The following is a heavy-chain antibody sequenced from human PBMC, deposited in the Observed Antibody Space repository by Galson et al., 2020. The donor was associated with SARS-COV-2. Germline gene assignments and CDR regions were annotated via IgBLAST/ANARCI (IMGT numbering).Heavy chain of an antibody. V-gene: IGHV3-23*01. CDR3: VKGVIVPGVAARYDY. J-gene: IGHJ4*02. D-gene: IGHD1-26*01. CDR2: ISGPGDVT. CDR1: GFSFSSCD. Sequence: GESLKISCAASGFSFSSCDMSWVRQVPGKGLEWVSVISGPGDVTYYADSVRGRFTISRDNSKNTLYLQMNSLRAEDTAVYYCVKGVIVPGVAARYDYWGQGTLLTVSS.